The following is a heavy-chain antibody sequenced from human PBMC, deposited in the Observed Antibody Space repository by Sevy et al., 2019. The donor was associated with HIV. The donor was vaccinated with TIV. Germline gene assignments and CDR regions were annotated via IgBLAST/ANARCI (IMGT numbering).Heavy chain of an antibody. J-gene: IGHJ5*02. D-gene: IGHD5-12*01. CDR2: IHYSGST. V-gene: IGHV4-59*01. CDR3: ARAPPVRSGDDSLNWFDP. Sequence: SETLSLTCSVSGGPISSYYWSWIRQPPGKRLEWIGYIHYSGSTNYNPSLNSRLTISVDTSKNQFSLRLTSVTAADTAGYYCARAPPVRSGDDSLNWFDPWGQGILVTVSS. CDR1: GGPISSYY.